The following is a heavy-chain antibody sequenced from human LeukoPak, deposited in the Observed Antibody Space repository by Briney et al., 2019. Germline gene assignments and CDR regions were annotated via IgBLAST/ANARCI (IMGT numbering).Heavy chain of an antibody. CDR3: ARGNPRYSSGLGFDY. CDR2: IYPSGTT. J-gene: IGHJ4*02. CDR1: GGSIGIGGYY. D-gene: IGHD6-19*01. V-gene: IGHV4-31*01. Sequence: SETLSFTCTVSGGSIGIGGYYWSWIRQHPGKGLEWIGYIYPSGTTYYNPSLKSQVTISVDTSKVQFSLTLRSATAADTAVYYCARGNPRYSSGLGFDYWGQGSLVTVSS.